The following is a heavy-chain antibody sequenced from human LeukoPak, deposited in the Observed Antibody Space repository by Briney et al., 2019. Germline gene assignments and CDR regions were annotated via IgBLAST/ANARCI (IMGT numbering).Heavy chain of an antibody. CDR3: ARDAQVTPDAFDI. Sequence: SKTLSLTCTVSGGSISSGSYYWSWIRQPAGKGLEWIGRIYTSGSTNYNPSLKSRVTISVDTSKNQFSLKLSSVTAADTAVYYCARDAQVTPDAFDIWGQGTMVTVSS. CDR1: GGSISSGSYY. D-gene: IGHD5-18*01. J-gene: IGHJ3*02. CDR2: IYTSGST. V-gene: IGHV4-61*02.